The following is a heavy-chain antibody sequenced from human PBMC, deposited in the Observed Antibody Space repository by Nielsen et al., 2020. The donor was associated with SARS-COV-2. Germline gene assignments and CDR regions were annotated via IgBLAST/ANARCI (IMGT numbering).Heavy chain of an antibody. V-gene: IGHV1-46*01. CDR1: GCTFTSYY. Sequence: ASVKVSCKASGCTFTSYYMHWVRQAPGQGLEWMGIINPSGGSTSYAQKFQGRVTMTRDTSTSTVYMELRSLRSDDTAVYYCARDILDNDAFDIWGQGTMVTVSS. J-gene: IGHJ3*02. D-gene: IGHD1-1*01. CDR2: INPSGGST. CDR3: ARDILDNDAFDI.